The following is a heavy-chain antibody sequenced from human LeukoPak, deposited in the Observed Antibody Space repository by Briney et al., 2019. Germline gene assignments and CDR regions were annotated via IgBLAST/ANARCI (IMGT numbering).Heavy chain of an antibody. J-gene: IGHJ5*02. V-gene: IGHV1-18*01. D-gene: IGHD3-16*01. Sequence: ASVKVSCKASGYTFTNYGISWVRQAPGQGPEWMGWISGYNGNTNYAQKFQGRVTITADESTSTAYMELSNLRSEDTAVYYCARGEGGLFDPWGQGTLVTVSS. CDR1: GYTFTNYG. CDR3: ARGEGGLFDP. CDR2: ISGYNGNT.